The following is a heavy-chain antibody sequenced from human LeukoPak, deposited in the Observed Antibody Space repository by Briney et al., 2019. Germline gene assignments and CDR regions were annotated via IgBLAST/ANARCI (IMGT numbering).Heavy chain of an antibody. Sequence: GGSLRLSCAASGFTFSNYNMNWVRQAPGKGLEWVSSISSSSSYIYYADSVKGRFTISRDNAKNSLYLQMNSLRAEDTAVYYCAELGITMIGGVWGKGTTVTISS. D-gene: IGHD3-10*02. J-gene: IGHJ6*04. V-gene: IGHV3-21*01. CDR1: GFTFSNYN. CDR3: AELGITMIGGV. CDR2: ISSSSSYI.